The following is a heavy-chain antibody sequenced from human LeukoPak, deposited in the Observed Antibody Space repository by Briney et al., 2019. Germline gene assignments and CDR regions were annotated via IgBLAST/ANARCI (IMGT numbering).Heavy chain of an antibody. CDR2: IYSGGST. D-gene: IGHD2-21*02. Sequence: GGSLRLSCAASGFTVSSNYMSWVRQAPGKGLEWVSVIYSGGSTYYADSVQGRFTIPRDNSKNTLYLQMNNLRAEDTAVYYCARGRAYCGGDCYSPVYYFDYWGGGAQV. V-gene: IGHV3-53*01. CDR1: GFTVSSNY. J-gene: IGHJ4*02. CDR3: ARGRAYCGGDCYSPVYYFDY.